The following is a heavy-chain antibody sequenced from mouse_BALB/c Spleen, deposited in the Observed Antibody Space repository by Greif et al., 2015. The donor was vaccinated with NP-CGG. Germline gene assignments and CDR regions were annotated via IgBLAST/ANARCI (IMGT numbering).Heavy chain of an antibody. J-gene: IGHJ4*01. CDR3: NALGRGAMDY. CDR1: GFNIKDYY. Sequence: VQLQQSGAELVRSGASVKLSCTASGFNIKDYYMHWVKQRPEQGLEWIGWIDPENGDTEYAPKFQGKATMTADTSSNTAYLQLSSLTSEDTAVYYCNALGRGAMDYWGQGTSVTVSS. CDR2: IDPENGDT. V-gene: IGHV14-4*02. D-gene: IGHD4-1*01.